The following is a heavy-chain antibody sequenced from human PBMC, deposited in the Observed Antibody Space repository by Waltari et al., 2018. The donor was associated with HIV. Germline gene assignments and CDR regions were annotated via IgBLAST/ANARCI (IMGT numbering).Heavy chain of an antibody. J-gene: IGHJ6*02. CDR3: AKEVVALPHYYYYGLDV. CDR1: GFTFSSYS. V-gene: IGHV3-48*04. D-gene: IGHD2-15*01. CDR2: ISSTSKTI. Sequence: EVQLVESGGGLVQPGGSLRLSCAASGFTFSSYSMNWVRQAPGKGLGWFSYISSTSKTIYYADSVKGRFTVSRDNAKNSLSLQMNSLRAEDTAVYFCAKEVVALPHYYYYGLDVWGQGTTVTVSS.